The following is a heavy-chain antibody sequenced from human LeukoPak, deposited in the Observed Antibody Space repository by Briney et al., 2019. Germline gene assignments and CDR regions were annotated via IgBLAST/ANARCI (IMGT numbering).Heavy chain of an antibody. V-gene: IGHV4-34*01. CDR1: GGSFSGYY. CDR3: ARGPLDSSGWYPPFDY. CDR2: INHSGST. J-gene: IGHJ4*02. D-gene: IGHD6-19*01. Sequence: SETLSLTCAVYGGSFSGYYWSWIRQPPGKGLEWIGEINHSGSTNYNPSLKSRVTISVDTSKNQFSLKLSSVTAADTAVYYCARGPLDSSGWYPPFDYWGQGTLVTVSS.